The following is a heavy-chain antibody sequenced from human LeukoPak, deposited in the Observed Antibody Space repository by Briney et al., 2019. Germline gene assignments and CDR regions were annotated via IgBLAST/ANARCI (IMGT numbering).Heavy chain of an antibody. Sequence: GRSLRLSCAASGFTFSSYAMHWVRPAPGKGLEWVAVISYDGSNKYYADSVKGRFTISRDNSKNTLYLQMNSLRAEDTAVYYCARDHDSSGYYYFDYWGQGTLVTVSS. CDR3: ARDHDSSGYYYFDY. CDR1: GFTFSSYA. V-gene: IGHV3-30-3*01. CDR2: ISYDGSNK. J-gene: IGHJ4*02. D-gene: IGHD3-22*01.